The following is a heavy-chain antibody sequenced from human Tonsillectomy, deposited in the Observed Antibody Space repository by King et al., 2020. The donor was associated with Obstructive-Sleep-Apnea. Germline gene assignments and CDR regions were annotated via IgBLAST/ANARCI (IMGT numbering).Heavy chain of an antibody. CDR2: IYYSGST. Sequence: QLQESGPGLLKPSQTLSLTCTVSGGSISSAGYHWSWIRQHPGKGLEWIGFIYYSGSTQYNPSLKSRVTISVDTSKNQFSLKLDSTPAADTAVYYCAREEVRRYSNPPYYNGMDVWGQGTTVTVSS. CDR1: GGSISSAGYH. V-gene: IGHV4-31*03. J-gene: IGHJ6*02. D-gene: IGHD4-11*01. CDR3: AREEVRRYSNPPYYNGMDV.